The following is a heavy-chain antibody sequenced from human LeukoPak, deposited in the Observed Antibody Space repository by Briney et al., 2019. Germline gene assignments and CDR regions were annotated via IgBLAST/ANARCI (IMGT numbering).Heavy chain of an antibody. CDR1: GFTFSSYG. CDR2: IRYDGSNK. J-gene: IGHJ6*03. CDR3: AKDQGYIAARPKAATPKNYYYYYMDV. D-gene: IGHD6-6*01. V-gene: IGHV3-30*02. Sequence: PGGSLRLSCAASGFTFSSYGMHWVRQAPGKGLEWVAFIRYDGSNKYYADSVKGRFTISRDNSKNTLYLQMNSLRAEDTAVYYCAKDQGYIAARPKAATPKNYYYYYMDVWGKGTTVTVSS.